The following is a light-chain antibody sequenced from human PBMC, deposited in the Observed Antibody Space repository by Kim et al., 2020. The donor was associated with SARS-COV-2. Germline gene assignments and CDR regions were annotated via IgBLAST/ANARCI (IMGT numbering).Light chain of an antibody. CDR1: SLRNYY. V-gene: IGLV3-19*01. CDR2: GKN. Sequence: SSELTQDPTVSVALGQPVRITCQGDSLRNYYASWYQQKPGQAPVLVIYGKNNRPSGIPDRFYASTSGNTASLTITGTQAEDEADYYCNSRDSSGNHLVFGGGTQLTV. CDR3: NSRDSSGNHLV. J-gene: IGLJ2*01.